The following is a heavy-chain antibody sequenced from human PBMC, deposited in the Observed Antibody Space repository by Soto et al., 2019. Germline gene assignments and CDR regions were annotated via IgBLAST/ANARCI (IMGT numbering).Heavy chain of an antibody. Sequence: GGSLRLSCAASGFTFSSYAMHWVRQAPGKGLEWVAVISYDGSNKYYADSVKGRFTISRDNSKNTLYLQMNSLRAEDTAVYYCARDGGQQLDYFDYWGQGTLVTVSS. CDR1: GFTFSSYA. J-gene: IGHJ4*02. CDR3: ARDGGQQLDYFDY. D-gene: IGHD6-13*01. V-gene: IGHV3-30-3*01. CDR2: ISYDGSNK.